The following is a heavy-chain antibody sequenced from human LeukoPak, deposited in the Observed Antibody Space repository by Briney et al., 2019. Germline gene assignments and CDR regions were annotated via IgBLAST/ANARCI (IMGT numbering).Heavy chain of an antibody. Sequence: GGSLRLSCAASGFTFSSYWMSWVRQAPGKGLEWVAFIRYDGSNKYYADSVKGRFTISRDNSKNTLYLQMNSLRAEDTAVYYCRDPFDYWGQGTLVTVSS. V-gene: IGHV3-30*02. CDR3: RDPFDY. CDR2: IRYDGSNK. CDR1: GFTFSSYW. J-gene: IGHJ4*02.